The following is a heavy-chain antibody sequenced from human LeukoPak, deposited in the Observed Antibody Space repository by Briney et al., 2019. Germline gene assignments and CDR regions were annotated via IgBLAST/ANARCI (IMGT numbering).Heavy chain of an antibody. V-gene: IGHV3-7*01. CDR3: ARDGQPSVTKQIGPFYFDN. CDR1: GFTFNSYW. CDR2: MKEDESGK. J-gene: IGHJ4*02. D-gene: IGHD4-17*01. Sequence: GGSLRLSCAASGFTFNSYWISWVRLAPGKGPEWVANMKEDESGKYYVDSVKGRFTIFRDNIKNSVFLQMNSLRADDTAVYYCARDGQPSVTKQIGPFYFDNWGQGTVVTVSS.